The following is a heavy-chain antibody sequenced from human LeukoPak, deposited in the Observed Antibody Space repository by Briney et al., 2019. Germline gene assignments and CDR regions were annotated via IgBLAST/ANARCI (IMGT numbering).Heavy chain of an antibody. J-gene: IGHJ5*02. CDR2: ISYDGSNK. V-gene: IGHV3-30*18. D-gene: IGHD2-15*01. Sequence: GGSLRLSCAASGFTFSSYGMHWVRQAPGKGLEWVAVISYDGSNKYYADSVKGRFTISRDNSKNTLYLQMNSLRAEDTAVYYCAKDETSSNWFDPWGQGTLVTVSS. CDR3: AKDETSSNWFDP. CDR1: GFTFSSYG.